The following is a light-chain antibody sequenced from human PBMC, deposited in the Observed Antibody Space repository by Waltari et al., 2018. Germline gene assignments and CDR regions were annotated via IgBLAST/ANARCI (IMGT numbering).Light chain of an antibody. J-gene: IGLJ3*02. CDR2: VNSEGSH. Sequence: QLVVTQSPSASASLGASVKLTCTLSSGHSSNIIAWLQQQPEKCPRYLMKVNSEGSHSRGDGIPDRFSGSSSGAGRHLTISSLQAEGEADYYCQTGGHGTWVFGGGTKLTVL. CDR3: QTGGHGTWV. V-gene: IGLV4-69*01. CDR1: SGHSSNI.